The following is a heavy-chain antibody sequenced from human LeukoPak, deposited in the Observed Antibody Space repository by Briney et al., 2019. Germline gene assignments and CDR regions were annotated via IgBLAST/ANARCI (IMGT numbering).Heavy chain of an antibody. Sequence: PSQTLSLTCTVSGGSISSGSYYWSWIRQPAGKGLEWIGRIYTSRSTNYNPSLKSRVTISVDTSKNQFSLKLSSVTAADTAVYYCARGDYDFWSGYYRVMDVWGKGTTVTVSS. CDR1: GGSISSGSYY. V-gene: IGHV4-61*02. CDR3: ARGDYDFWSGYYRVMDV. J-gene: IGHJ6*03. D-gene: IGHD3-3*01. CDR2: IYTSRST.